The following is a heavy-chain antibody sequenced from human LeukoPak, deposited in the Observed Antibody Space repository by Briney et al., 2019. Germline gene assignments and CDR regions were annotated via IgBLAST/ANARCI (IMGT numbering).Heavy chain of an antibody. CDR1: GYTFTSYA. Sequence: ASVKVSCKASGYTFTSYAMHWVRQAPGQRLEWMGWINAGNGNTKYSQKLQGRVTMTTDTSTSTTYMELRSLRSDDTAVYYCARAKYDFWSGYYSDYWGQGTLVTVSS. V-gene: IGHV1-3*01. J-gene: IGHJ4*02. D-gene: IGHD3-3*01. CDR2: INAGNGNT. CDR3: ARAKYDFWSGYYSDY.